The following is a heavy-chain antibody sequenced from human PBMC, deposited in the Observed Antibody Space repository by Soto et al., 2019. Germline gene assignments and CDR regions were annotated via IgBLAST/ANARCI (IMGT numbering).Heavy chain of an antibody. CDR2: VNHRGSA. D-gene: IGHD2-21*01. CDR3: ARDAFCGSGTCRVGHWFDP. CDR1: VGPFSGVY. V-gene: IGHV4-34*01. J-gene: IGHJ5*02. Sequence: SEALSVTCAVSVGPFSGVYWSWIRQPPGKGLEWIGGVNHRGSANYNPSLESRVTMSVDTSKNQFSLKLTSVTAADSAVYYCARDAFCGSGTCRVGHWFDPWGQGTLVTVSS.